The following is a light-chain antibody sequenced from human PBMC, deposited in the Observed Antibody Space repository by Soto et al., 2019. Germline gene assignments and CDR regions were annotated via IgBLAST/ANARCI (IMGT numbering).Light chain of an antibody. CDR1: QSVSSN. CDR2: GAS. V-gene: IGKV3-15*01. Sequence: EIVMTQSPATLFVSPGEKATLSCRASQSVSSNLAWYQQKSGQAPRLLIYGASTRATGIPARFSGSGSGTEFTLTISSLQSEDFAVYYCQHYNNWPPWTFGQGTKVEI. CDR3: QHYNNWPPWT. J-gene: IGKJ1*01.